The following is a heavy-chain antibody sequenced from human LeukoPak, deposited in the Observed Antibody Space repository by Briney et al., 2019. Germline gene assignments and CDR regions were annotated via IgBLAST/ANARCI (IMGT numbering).Heavy chain of an antibody. CDR1: GVSISSGDYY. V-gene: IGHV4-30-4*01. J-gene: IGHJ5*02. D-gene: IGHD3-22*01. Sequence: SETLSLTCTVSGVSISSGDYYWVWFRQPPGRARGGFGYSYYSGSTYYNPSLKSRVTISVDTSKNQFSLKLSSVTAADTAVYYCARPYYYDSRIDPWGQGTRVTVSS. CDR2: SYYSGST. CDR3: ARPYYYDSRIDP.